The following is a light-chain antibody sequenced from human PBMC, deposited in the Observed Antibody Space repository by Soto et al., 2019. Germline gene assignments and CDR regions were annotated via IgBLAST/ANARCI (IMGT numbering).Light chain of an antibody. CDR2: EVS. CDR1: SSDVGGYNH. Sequence: QSALTQPASVSGSPGQSITISCTGTSSDVGGYNHVSWYQQHPGKVPRLMIYEVSNRPSGLSNRFSGSKSGNTASLTISGLQAEDEADYYCSSYTSSNTWVFGGGTKLTVL. V-gene: IGLV2-14*01. CDR3: SSYTSSNTWV. J-gene: IGLJ3*02.